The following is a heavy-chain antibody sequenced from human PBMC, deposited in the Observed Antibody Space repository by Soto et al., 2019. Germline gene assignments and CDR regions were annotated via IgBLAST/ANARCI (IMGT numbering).Heavy chain of an antibody. Sequence: EVQLVESGGGLVQPGGSLKLSCAASGFTFSGSAMHWVRLASGKGLEWVGRIRSKANTYATAYAASVKGRFTISRDDSKNTAYLQMDSLKTEDTAVYYCSRPYPGVGGYSGYDLDWYFDLWGRGTLVTVSS. CDR1: GFTFSGSA. V-gene: IGHV3-73*01. J-gene: IGHJ2*01. CDR3: SRPYPGVGGYSGYDLDWYFDL. D-gene: IGHD5-12*01. CDR2: IRSKANTYAT.